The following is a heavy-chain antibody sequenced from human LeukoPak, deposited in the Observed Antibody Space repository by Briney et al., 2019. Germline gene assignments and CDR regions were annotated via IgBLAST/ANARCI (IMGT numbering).Heavy chain of an antibody. J-gene: IGHJ4*02. CDR2: ISGSGGST. V-gene: IGHV3-23*01. CDR1: GFTFSSYA. Sequence: GGSLGLSCAASGFTFSSYAMSWVRQAPGKGLEWVPAISGSGGSTYYADSVKGRFTISRDNSKNTLYLQMNSLRAEDTAVYYCAKDADGDLYRFDYWGQGTLVTVSS. CDR3: AKDADGDLYRFDY. D-gene: IGHD4-17*01.